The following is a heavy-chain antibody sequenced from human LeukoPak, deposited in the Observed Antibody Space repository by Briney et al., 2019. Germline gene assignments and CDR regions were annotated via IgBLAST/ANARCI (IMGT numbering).Heavy chain of an antibody. CDR3: ARDTVEMATIMKNAFDI. CDR1: GGSISSYY. CDR2: IYTSGST. D-gene: IGHD5-24*01. V-gene: IGHV4-4*07. Sequence: SETLSLTCTVSGGSISSYYWSWIRQPAGKGLEWIGRIYTSGSTNYNPSLKSRVTMSVDTSKNQFSLKLSSVTAADTAVYYCARDTVEMATIMKNAFDIWGQGTMVTVSS. J-gene: IGHJ3*02.